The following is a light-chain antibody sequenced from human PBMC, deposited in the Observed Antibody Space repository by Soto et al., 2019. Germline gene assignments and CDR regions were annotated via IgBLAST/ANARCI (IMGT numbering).Light chain of an antibody. CDR2: AAS. CDR3: HQVNSYPYT. Sequence: DIQLTQSPSFLSASVGDRVTITCRASQGISSYLAWYQQKPGKAPKLLIYAASTFQSGVPSRFSGSGSGTEFTLTISSLQPEDFANYYCHQVNSYPYTFGEGTKLEIE. J-gene: IGKJ2*01. CDR1: QGISSY. V-gene: IGKV1-9*01.